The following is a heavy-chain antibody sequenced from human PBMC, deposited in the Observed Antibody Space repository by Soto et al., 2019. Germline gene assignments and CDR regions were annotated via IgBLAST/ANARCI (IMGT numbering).Heavy chain of an antibody. CDR3: ARHPRKYSSGWYPWFDP. D-gene: IGHD6-19*01. CDR1: GGSISSSSYY. V-gene: IGHV4-39*01. CDR2: IYYSGST. Sequence: SSETLSLTCTVSGGSISSSSYYWGWIRPPPGKGLEWIGSIYYSGSTYYNPSLKSRVTISVDTSKNQFSLKLGSVTAADTAVYYCARHPRKYSSGWYPWFDPWGQGTLVTVSS. J-gene: IGHJ5*02.